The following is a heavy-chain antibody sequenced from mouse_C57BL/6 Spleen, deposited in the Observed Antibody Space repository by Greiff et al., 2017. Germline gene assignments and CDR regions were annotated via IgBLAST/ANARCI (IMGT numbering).Heavy chain of an antibody. D-gene: IGHD2-4*01. CDR2: IHPDGGST. V-gene: IGHV1-64*01. CDR3: ARSSRYYEYDGNWYFDV. CDR1: GYTFTSYW. Sequence: VQLQQPGAELVKPGASVKLSCKASGYTFTSYWMHWVKQRPGQGLEWIGIIHPDGGSTNYNEKFKSKATLTVDKSSSTAYMQLSSLTAEDSAVYYCARSSRYYEYDGNWYFDVGGTGTTVTVSS. J-gene: IGHJ1*03.